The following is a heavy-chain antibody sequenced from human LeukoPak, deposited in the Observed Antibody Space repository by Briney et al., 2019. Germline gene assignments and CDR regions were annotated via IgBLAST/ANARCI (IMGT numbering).Heavy chain of an antibody. V-gene: IGHV3-53*01. J-gene: IGHJ3*02. CDR2: IYSGGST. CDR3: ARDRNSDHGAFDI. D-gene: IGHD4-23*01. Sequence: PGGSLRLSCAASGFTVSSNYMSWVRQAPGKGLEWVSVIYSGGSTYYADSVKGRFTISRDNSKNTLYLQMNSLRAEDTAVYYCARDRNSDHGAFDIWGQGTMVTVSS. CDR1: GFTVSSNY.